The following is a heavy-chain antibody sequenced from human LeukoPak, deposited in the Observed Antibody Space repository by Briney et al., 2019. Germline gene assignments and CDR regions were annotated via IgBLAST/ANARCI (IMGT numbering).Heavy chain of an antibody. V-gene: IGHV3-23*01. Sequence: GGSLRLSCAASGSTFSSYAMSWVRQAPGKGLEWVSAISGSGGSTYYADSVKGRFTISRDNSKNTLYLQMNSLRAEDTAVYYCARGSKKHIVVVTAIPPFDYWGQGTLVTVSS. J-gene: IGHJ4*02. CDR3: ARGSKKHIVVVTAIPPFDY. D-gene: IGHD2-21*02. CDR2: ISGSGGST. CDR1: GSTFSSYA.